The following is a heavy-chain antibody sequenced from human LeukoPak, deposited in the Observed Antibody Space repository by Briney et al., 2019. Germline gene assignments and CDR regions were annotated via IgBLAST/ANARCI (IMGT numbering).Heavy chain of an antibody. V-gene: IGHV3-21*01. J-gene: IGHJ6*03. Sequence: GGSLRLSYAASGFTFSSYSMNWVRQAPGKGLEWVSSISSSSSYIYYADSVKGRFTISRDNAKSSLYLQMNSLRAEDTAVYYCARNYDFWSGYYVYYYMDVWGKGTTVTVSS. D-gene: IGHD3-3*01. CDR3: ARNYDFWSGYYVYYYMDV. CDR1: GFTFSSYS. CDR2: ISSSSSYI.